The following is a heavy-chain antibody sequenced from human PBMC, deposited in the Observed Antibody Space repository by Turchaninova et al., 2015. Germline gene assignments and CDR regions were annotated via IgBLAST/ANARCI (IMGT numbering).Heavy chain of an antibody. CDR2: VNANTGGT. CDR3: ARSGAVAGXNWFXX. Sequence: QVQLVQSGAEVKNPGASVKVSCKASGYTFTGYSIHWVRQAPGQGLGWMGRVNANTGGTNYAQRFEXXXTVXXDTSXSPALXXLRXRXSDDTAIXXXARSGAVAGXNWFXXWGQGTLVTXSS. D-gene: IGHD6-19*01. CDR1: GYTFTGYS. J-gene: IGHJ5*02. V-gene: IGHV1-2*06.